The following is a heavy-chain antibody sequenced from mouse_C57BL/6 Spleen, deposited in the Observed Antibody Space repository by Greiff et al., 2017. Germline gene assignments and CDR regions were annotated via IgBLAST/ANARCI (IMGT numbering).Heavy chain of an antibody. CDR1: GYTFTDHT. Sequence: VHLVESDAELVKPGASVKISCKVSGYTFTDHTIHWMKQRPEQGREWIGYIYPRDGSTKSNEKFKGKATLTADTSSSTAYMQLNRLSSDDSAVYFCARSLTGTGYWGQGTSLTVSS. CDR3: ARSLTGTGY. CDR2: IYPRDGST. V-gene: IGHV1-78*01. J-gene: IGHJ2*02. D-gene: IGHD4-1*01.